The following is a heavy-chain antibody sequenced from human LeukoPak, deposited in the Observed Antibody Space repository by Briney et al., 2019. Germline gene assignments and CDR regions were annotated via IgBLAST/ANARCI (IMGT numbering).Heavy chain of an antibody. Sequence: GGSLRLSCAASGFTFSSYSMNWVRQAPGKGLEWLSTIGGGGENTYYADSVRGRFTISRDNSKNTVYLQMKSLRAEDTAVYFCAKVLTGSQDYWGQGTLVTVSS. D-gene: IGHD7-27*01. CDR2: IGGGGENT. CDR3: AKVLTGSQDY. J-gene: IGHJ4*02. V-gene: IGHV3-23*01. CDR1: GFTFSSYS.